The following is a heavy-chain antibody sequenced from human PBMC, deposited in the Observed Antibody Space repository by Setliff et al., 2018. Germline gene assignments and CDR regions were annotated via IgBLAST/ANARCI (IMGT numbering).Heavy chain of an antibody. J-gene: IGHJ3*02. CDR1: GYTFTNYG. D-gene: IGHD4-17*01. Sequence: ASVKVSCKASGYTFTNYGITWVRQAPGQGLEWMGWISAYDGNTRFAQNIQGRVTMTTDTSTSTAYMELRSLRSDDTAVYYCARDYGASDGFDIWGQGTMVTVSS. V-gene: IGHV1-18*04. CDR2: ISAYDGNT. CDR3: ARDYGASDGFDI.